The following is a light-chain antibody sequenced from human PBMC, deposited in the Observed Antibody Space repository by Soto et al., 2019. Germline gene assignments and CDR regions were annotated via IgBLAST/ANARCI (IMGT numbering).Light chain of an antibody. V-gene: IGLV1-40*01. J-gene: IGLJ2*01. CDR2: GNN. CDR3: QSYDSRQKGVV. CDR1: SSNIGARYD. Sequence: QSVLTQPPSVSGAPGQRVTISCTGSSSNIGARYDVHWYQQLPGTAPKLLIYGNNNRPSGVPDRFSGSKSGTSASLAITGLQAEDEADYYCQSYDSRQKGVVFGGGTQLTVL.